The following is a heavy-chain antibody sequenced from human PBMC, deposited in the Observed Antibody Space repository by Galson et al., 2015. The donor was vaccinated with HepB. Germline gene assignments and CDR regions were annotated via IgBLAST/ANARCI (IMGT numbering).Heavy chain of an antibody. CDR1: GFTFSSYA. D-gene: IGHD1-26*01. J-gene: IGHJ3*02. V-gene: IGHV3-30*01. CDR2: ILYDGSNK. CDR3: AKVYVVGATADAFDI. Sequence: LRLSCAASGFTFSSYAMHWVRQAPGKGLEWVAVILYDGSNKYYADSVKGRFAVSRDNSKNTLYLQMNSLRPEDTAVYYCAKVYVVGATADAFDIWGQGTMVTVSS.